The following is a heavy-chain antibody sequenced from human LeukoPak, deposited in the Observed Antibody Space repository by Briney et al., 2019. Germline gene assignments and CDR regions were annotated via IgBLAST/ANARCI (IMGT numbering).Heavy chain of an antibody. CDR2: VNTDGTIT. D-gene: IGHD6-19*01. Sequence: GGSLRLSCAASGFTLSNYWIHWVRQAPGKGLVWVSSVNTDGTITTYADSVKGRFTISRDNGRNILYLRMNSLRAEDTAVYYCARTKYNSGWGLEYWGQGTLVTVS. J-gene: IGHJ4*02. CDR3: ARTKYNSGWGLEY. CDR1: GFTLSNYW. V-gene: IGHV3-74*01.